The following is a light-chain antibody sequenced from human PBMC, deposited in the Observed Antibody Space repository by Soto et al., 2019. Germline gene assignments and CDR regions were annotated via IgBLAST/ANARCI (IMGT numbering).Light chain of an antibody. Sequence: DIVMTHSPSTMSPYLGGRCTLSCRASQSVSNDLAWYQQKPGQAPRLRIDGASTRTTGIPARCSGSGSGTEFTLTSSSLEPEDFAVYYCQQRSNWPLTFGQGTRLEIK. CDR2: GAS. CDR3: QQRSNWPLT. CDR1: QSVSND. V-gene: IGKV3-15*01. J-gene: IGKJ5*01.